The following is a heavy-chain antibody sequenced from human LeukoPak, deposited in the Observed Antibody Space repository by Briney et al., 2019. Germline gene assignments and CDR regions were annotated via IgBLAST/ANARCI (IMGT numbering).Heavy chain of an antibody. Sequence: GESLKISCKGSGYSFTTYWIGWVRQIPGKGPEWMGIIYPGESDTRYSPSFQGHVTISADKSITTTYLQWSSLKASDTAMYYCATGGYCSSTTCYFFFDYWGQGTLVTVSS. J-gene: IGHJ4*02. CDR1: GYSFTTYW. CDR3: ATGGYCSSTTCYFFFDY. CDR2: IYPGESDT. D-gene: IGHD2-2*01. V-gene: IGHV5-51*01.